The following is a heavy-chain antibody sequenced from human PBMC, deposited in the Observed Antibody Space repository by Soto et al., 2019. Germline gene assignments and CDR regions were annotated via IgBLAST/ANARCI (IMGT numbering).Heavy chain of an antibody. D-gene: IGHD3-16*02. CDR1: GYSFTSYW. V-gene: IGHV5-51*01. J-gene: IGHJ3*02. CDR2: IYPGDSDT. Sequence: EVQLVQSGAEVKKPGESLKISCKGSGYSFTSYWIGWVRQMPGKGLEWMGIIYPGDSDTRYSPSFQGQVTISADKSISTAYLQWSSLKASDTAMYYCARQSRPPLYYDYVWGSYRYDDAFDIWGQGTMVTVSS. CDR3: ARQSRPPLYYDYVWGSYRYDDAFDI.